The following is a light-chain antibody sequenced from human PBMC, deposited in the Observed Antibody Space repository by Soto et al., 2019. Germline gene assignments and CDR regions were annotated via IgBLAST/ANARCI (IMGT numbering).Light chain of an antibody. CDR2: QTS. CDR3: HQRQSWPRT. J-gene: IGKJ1*01. V-gene: IGKV3-11*01. CDR1: QYINTR. Sequence: EIVLTQSPATLSSFPSDRVTLSCRASQYINTRLAWYQHRPGQAPRLLIYQTSIRAAGIPARFSASGSGTDFTLTISDVQPEDFALYYCHQRQSWPRTVGQGTKVDIK.